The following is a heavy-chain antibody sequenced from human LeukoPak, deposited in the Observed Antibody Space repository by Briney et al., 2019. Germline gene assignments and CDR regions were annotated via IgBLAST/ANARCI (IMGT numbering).Heavy chain of an antibody. V-gene: IGHV3-64*01. Sequence: GGSLRLSCAASGFTFSSYSMHWVRQAPGKGLEYVSAISSNGDNTYYANSVKGRFIISRDNSKNTLYLQMNSLRAEDTAVYYCARDWDAWDSSNYWGQGTLVTVSS. CDR1: GFTFSSYS. CDR2: ISSNGDNT. D-gene: IGHD3-22*01. CDR3: ARDWDAWDSSNY. J-gene: IGHJ4*02.